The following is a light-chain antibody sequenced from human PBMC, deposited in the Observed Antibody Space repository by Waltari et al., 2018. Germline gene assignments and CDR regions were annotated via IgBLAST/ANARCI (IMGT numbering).Light chain of an antibody. CDR1: QDIRSS. V-gene: IGKV1-NL1*01. CDR3: QHYYVTPLI. J-gene: IGKJ4*01. Sequence: DIQMTQSPSSLSASVGDRVTITCRASQDIRSSLGWYQQKAGKVPKLLIYDGSRLESGGPSRFSGSGSGTDYTLTINSLQPEDSATYYCQHYYVTPLIFGGGTKVEIK. CDR2: DGS.